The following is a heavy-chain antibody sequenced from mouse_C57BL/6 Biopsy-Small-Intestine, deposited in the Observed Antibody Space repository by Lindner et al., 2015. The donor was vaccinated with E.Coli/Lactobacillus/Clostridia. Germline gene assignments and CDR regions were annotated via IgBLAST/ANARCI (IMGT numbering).Heavy chain of an antibody. Sequence: SVKVSCKASGYTFTNYGISWVRQAPGQRLEWMGWISGYNSNRNYAQKFQGRVTMTRDTSTSTAYMELRSLRSDDTAVYYCARAPPHYCGGDCRFDFWGQGTLVTVSS. V-gene: IGHV1-59*01. D-gene: IGHD1-1*02. CDR3: ARAPPHYCGGDCRFDF. CDR2: ISGYNSNR. J-gene: IGHJ4*01. CDR1: GYTFTNYG.